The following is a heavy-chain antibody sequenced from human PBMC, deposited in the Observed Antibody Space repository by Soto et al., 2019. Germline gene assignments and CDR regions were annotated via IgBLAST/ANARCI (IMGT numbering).Heavy chain of an antibody. CDR2: IIPIFGTA. V-gene: IGHV1-69*06. CDR3: AREDIVVVPAATTEISYYYYYGMDV. J-gene: IGHJ6*02. CDR1: GGTFSSYA. Sequence: SVKVSCKASGGTFSSYAISWVRQAPGQGLEWMGGIIPIFGTANYAQKFQGRVTITADKSTSTAYMELSSLRSEDTAVYYCAREDIVVVPAATTEISYYYYYGMDVWGQGTTVTVSS. D-gene: IGHD2-2*01.